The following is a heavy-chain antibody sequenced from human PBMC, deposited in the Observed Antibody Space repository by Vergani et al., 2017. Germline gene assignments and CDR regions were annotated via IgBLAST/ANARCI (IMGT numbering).Heavy chain of an antibody. J-gene: IGHJ6*03. D-gene: IGHD1-7*01. CDR2: ISAYNGNT. CDR1: GYTFTSYG. Sequence: QVQLVQSGAEVKKPGASVKVSCKASGYTFTSYGISWVRQAPGQGLEWMGWISAYNGNTNYEQKLQGRVTMTTDTSTSTAYMELRSPRSDDTAVYYCARVSGTTGLYYYYYMDVWGKGTTVTVSS. V-gene: IGHV1-18*01. CDR3: ARVSGTTGLYYYYYMDV.